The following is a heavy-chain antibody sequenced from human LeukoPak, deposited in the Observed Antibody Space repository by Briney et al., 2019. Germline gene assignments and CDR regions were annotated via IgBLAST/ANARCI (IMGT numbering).Heavy chain of an antibody. CDR3: ATHFRSGDDY. CDR2: IYYSGST. J-gene: IGHJ4*02. Sequence: SETLSLTCTVSGYSISSGYYWGWIRQPPGKGLEWIGSIYYSGSTYYNPSLKSRVTISVDTSKNQFSLKLSSVTAADTAVYYCATHFRSGDDYWGQGTLVTVSS. D-gene: IGHD2-15*01. V-gene: IGHV4-38-2*02. CDR1: GYSISSGYY.